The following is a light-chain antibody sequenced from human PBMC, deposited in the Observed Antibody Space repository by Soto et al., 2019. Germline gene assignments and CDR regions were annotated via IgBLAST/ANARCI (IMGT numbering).Light chain of an antibody. CDR2: GAS. J-gene: IGKJ5*01. Sequence: PVERATLSCRASQSVSSSYLAWYQQKPGQAPRLLIYGASTRATGIPARFSGSGSGTDFTLTISSLEPEDFAVYYCQQRSNWPPITFGQGTRLEIK. V-gene: IGKV3D-20*02. CDR1: QSVSSSY. CDR3: QQRSNWPPIT.